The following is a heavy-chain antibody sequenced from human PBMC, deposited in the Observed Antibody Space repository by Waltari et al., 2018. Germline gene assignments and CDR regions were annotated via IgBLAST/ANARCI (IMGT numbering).Heavy chain of an antibody. J-gene: IGHJ4*02. CDR2: IIPIFGTA. V-gene: IGHV1-69*14. CDR3: ARGRGVWGGSYYVVDY. D-gene: IGHD1-26*01. Sequence: QVQLVQSGAEVKKPGSSVKVSCKASGGTFSSYAISWVRPAPGQGLEWMGGIIPIFGTANYAQKFQGRVTITADKSTSTAYMELGSLRSEDTAVYYCARGRGVWGGSYYVVDYWGQGTLVTVSS. CDR1: GGTFSSYA.